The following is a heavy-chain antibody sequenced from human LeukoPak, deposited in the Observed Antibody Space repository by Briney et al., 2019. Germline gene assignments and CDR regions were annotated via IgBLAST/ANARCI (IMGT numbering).Heavy chain of an antibody. D-gene: IGHD3-22*01. CDR1: GYSISSGYY. V-gene: IGHV4-38-2*02. CDR2: IYHTGST. J-gene: IGHJ4*02. CDR3: ARDNPSSGSFDY. Sequence: SETLSLTCTVSGYSISSGYYWGWIRQPPGKGLEWIGSIYHTGSTNYNPSLKSRVTISVDTSKNQFSLKLSSVTAADTAVYYCARDNPSSGSFDYWGQGTLVTVSS.